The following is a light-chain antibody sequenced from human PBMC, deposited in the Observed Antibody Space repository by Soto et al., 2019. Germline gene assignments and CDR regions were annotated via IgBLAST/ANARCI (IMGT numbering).Light chain of an antibody. J-gene: IGLJ1*01. Sequence: QSVLTQPRSVSGSPGQSVTISCTGTSSDVGGYNYVSWYQQHPGKAPKLIIYDVNRRPSGVPDRFSGSKSGNTASLTISGLQAEYEADYYCCSYAGSYTYVFGTGTKVTVL. CDR1: SSDVGGYNY. CDR3: CSYAGSYTYV. CDR2: DVN. V-gene: IGLV2-11*01.